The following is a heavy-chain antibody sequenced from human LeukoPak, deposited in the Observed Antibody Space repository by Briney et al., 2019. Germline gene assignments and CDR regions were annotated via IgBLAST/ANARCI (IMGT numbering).Heavy chain of an antibody. V-gene: IGHV3-30*18. CDR3: ANPRFGELFPLDY. CDR1: GFTFSSYG. CDR2: ISYDGSNE. Sequence: PGGSLRLSCVASGFTFSSYGMHWVRQAPGKGLEWVAFISYDGSNENIADSVKGRFIISRDNSKNTLYLQMNSLRAEDTAVYYCANPRFGELFPLDYWGQGTLVTVSS. D-gene: IGHD3-10*01. J-gene: IGHJ4*02.